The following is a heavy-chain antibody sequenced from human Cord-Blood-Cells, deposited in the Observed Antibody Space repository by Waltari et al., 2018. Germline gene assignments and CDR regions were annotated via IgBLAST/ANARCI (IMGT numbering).Heavy chain of an antibody. V-gene: IGHV4-59*01. Sequence: QVQLQESGPGLVKPSETLSLTCTVSGGSISSYYWSWIRQPPGKGLEWIGYIYYSGSTNYNPSLKSRVTISVDTSKNQFSLKLSSVTAADTAVYYCARGHYDSLTGRNNWFDPWGQGTLVTVSS. J-gene: IGHJ5*02. CDR1: GGSISSYY. CDR3: ARGHYDSLTGRNNWFDP. CDR2: IYYSGST. D-gene: IGHD3-9*01.